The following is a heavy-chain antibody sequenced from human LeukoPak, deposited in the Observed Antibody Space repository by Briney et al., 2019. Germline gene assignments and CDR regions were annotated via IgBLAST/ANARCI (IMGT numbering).Heavy chain of an antibody. D-gene: IGHD3-10*01. Sequence: GGSLRLSCAASGFTFSSHWMSWVRQAPGKGLEWVSYISSSGSTIYYADSVKGRFTISRDNAKNSLYLQMNSLRAEDTAVYYCARIVSSYGSGSYYKVPDYWGQGTLVTVSS. CDR3: ARIVSSYGSGSYYKVPDY. J-gene: IGHJ4*02. CDR1: GFTFSSHW. CDR2: ISSSGSTI. V-gene: IGHV3-48*03.